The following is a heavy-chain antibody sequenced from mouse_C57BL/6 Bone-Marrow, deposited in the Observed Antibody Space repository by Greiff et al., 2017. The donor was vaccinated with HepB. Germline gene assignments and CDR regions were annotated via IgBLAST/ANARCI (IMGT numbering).Heavy chain of an antibody. Sequence: VQLQQSGAELVKPGASVKISCKASGYAFSSYWMNWVKQRPGKGLEWIGQIYPGDGDTNYNGKFKGKAKLTADKSSSTAYMQLSSLTSEDSAVYFCANQLGPYWYFDVWGTGTTVTVSS. CDR3: ANQLGPYWYFDV. CDR2: IYPGDGDT. D-gene: IGHD4-1*02. CDR1: GYAFSSYW. V-gene: IGHV1-80*01. J-gene: IGHJ1*03.